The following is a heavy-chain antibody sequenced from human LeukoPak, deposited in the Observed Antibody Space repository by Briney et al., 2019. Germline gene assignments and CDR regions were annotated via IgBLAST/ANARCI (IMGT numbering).Heavy chain of an antibody. D-gene: IGHD2-2*01. J-gene: IGHJ6*03. Sequence: GGSLRLSCAASGFTFSSYGMHWVRQAPGKGLEWVAFIRYDGSNKYYADSVKGRFTISRDNSKNTLYLQMNSLRAEDTAVYYYANQDIVVVPAAVYYYYYMDVWGKGTTVTVSS. CDR3: ANQDIVVVPAAVYYYYYMDV. V-gene: IGHV3-30*02. CDR1: GFTFSSYG. CDR2: IRYDGSNK.